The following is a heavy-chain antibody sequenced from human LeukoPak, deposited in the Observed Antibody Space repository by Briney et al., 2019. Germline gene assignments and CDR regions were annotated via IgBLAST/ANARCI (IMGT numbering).Heavy chain of an antibody. CDR3: ARVRMITFGGVIANYYYYGMDV. CDR1: GGSFSGYY. CDR2: INHSGST. D-gene: IGHD3-16*02. J-gene: IGHJ6*02. Sequence: PSETLSLTCAVYGGSFSGYYWSWIRQPPGKGLEWIGEINHSGSTNYNPSLKSRVIISVDTSKNQFSLKLSSVTAADTAVYYCARVRMITFGGVIANYYYYGMDVWGQGTTVTVSS. V-gene: IGHV4-34*01.